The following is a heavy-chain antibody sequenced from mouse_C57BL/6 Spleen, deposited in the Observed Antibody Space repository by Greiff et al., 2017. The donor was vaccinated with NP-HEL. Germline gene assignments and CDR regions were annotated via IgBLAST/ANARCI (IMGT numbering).Heavy chain of an antibody. CDR3: ARTPYSMVYAMDY. CDR2: IDPSDSET. Sequence: QVQLQQPGAELVRPGSSVKLSCKASGYTFTSYWMHWVKQRPIQGLEWIGNIDPSDSETHYNQKFKDKATLTVDKSSSTAYLQLSSLTSEDSAVYYCARTPYSMVYAMDYWGQGTSVTVSS. J-gene: IGHJ4*01. D-gene: IGHD5-5*01. V-gene: IGHV1-52*01. CDR1: GYTFTSYW.